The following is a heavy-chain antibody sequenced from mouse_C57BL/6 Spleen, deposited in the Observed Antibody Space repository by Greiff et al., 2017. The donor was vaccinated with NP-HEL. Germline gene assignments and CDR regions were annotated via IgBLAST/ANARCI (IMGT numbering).Heavy chain of an antibody. CDR2: IRNKANGYTT. D-gene: IGHD1-1*01. CDR1: GFTFTDYY. J-gene: IGHJ4*01. CDR3: ARYRGYYGSSWSYAMDY. Sequence: EVQLVESGGGLVQPGGSLSLSCAASGFTFTDYYMSWVRQPPGKALEWLGFIRNKANGYTTEYSASVKGRFTISRDNSQSILYLQMNALRAEDSATYYCARYRGYYGSSWSYAMDYWGQGTSVTVSS. V-gene: IGHV7-3*01.